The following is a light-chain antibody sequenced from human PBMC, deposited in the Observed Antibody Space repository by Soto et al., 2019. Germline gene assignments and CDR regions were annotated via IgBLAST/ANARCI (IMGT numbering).Light chain of an antibody. V-gene: IGKV1-27*01. J-gene: IGKJ5*01. CDR2: AAS. Sequence: DIQMTQHPSSLSASVGDRVTITCRASQGIRNYLAWYQQRPGKVPKLLLYAASTLQSGVPSRFSGSGSGTDFTLTICSLQPEDIATYYCQKDNSAPITFGHGTRLEI. CDR3: QKDNSAPIT. CDR1: QGIRNY.